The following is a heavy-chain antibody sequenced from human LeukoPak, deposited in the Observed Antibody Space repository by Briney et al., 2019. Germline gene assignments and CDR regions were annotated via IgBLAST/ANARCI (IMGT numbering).Heavy chain of an antibody. Sequence: GGSLRLSCAASGFTFSSYTMNWVRQAPGKGLEWVSSISTSSSYIYYADSMKGRFTISRDNAKNSLYLQMNSLRAEDTAVYYCAELGITMIGGVWGKGTTVTISS. CDR3: AELGITMIGGV. V-gene: IGHV3-21*01. CDR2: ISTSSSYI. CDR1: GFTFSSYT. J-gene: IGHJ6*04. D-gene: IGHD3-10*02.